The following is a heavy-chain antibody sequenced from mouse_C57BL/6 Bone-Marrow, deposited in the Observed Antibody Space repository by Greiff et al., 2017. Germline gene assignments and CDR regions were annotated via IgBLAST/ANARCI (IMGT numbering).Heavy chain of an antibody. Sequence: VQLKESGPELVKPGASVKIPCKASGYTFTDYNMDWVKQSHGKSLEWIGDINPNNGGTIYNQKFKGKATLTVDKSSSTAYMELRSLTSEDTAVYYCARGGYDGYYPLDYWGQGTTLTVSS. D-gene: IGHD2-3*01. CDR2: INPNNGGT. CDR3: ARGGYDGYYPLDY. V-gene: IGHV1-18*01. J-gene: IGHJ2*01. CDR1: GYTFTDYN.